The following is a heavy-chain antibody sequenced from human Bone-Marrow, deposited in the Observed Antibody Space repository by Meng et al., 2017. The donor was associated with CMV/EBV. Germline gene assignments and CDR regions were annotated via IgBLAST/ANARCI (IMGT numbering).Heavy chain of an antibody. V-gene: IGHV3-23*01. CDR3: AKDRLKYQLLLHNWFDP. D-gene: IGHD2-2*01. CDR1: GFTFSSYS. CDR2: ISGSGGST. J-gene: IGHJ5*02. Sequence: GESLKISCAASGFTFSSYSMSWVRQAPGKGLEWVSAISGSGGSTYYADSVKGRFTISRDKSKNTLYLQMNSLRAEDTAVYYCAKDRLKYQLLLHNWFDPWGQGPLVNVSS.